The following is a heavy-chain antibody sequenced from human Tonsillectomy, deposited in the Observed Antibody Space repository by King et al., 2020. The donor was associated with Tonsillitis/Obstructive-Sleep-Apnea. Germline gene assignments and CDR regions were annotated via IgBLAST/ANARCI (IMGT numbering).Heavy chain of an antibody. Sequence: VQLVESGGGLVKPGGSLSLSCAASGFTFSSYSMNWVRQAPGKGLEWVSSISSSSSYIYYADSVKGRFTISRDNAKNSLYLQMNSLRAEDTAVYYCARDPRDDFWSGYNYYYYYYMDVWGKGTTVTVSS. V-gene: IGHV3-21*01. J-gene: IGHJ6*03. D-gene: IGHD3-3*01. CDR1: GFTFSSYS. CDR2: ISSSSSYI. CDR3: ARDPRDDFWSGYNYYYYYYMDV.